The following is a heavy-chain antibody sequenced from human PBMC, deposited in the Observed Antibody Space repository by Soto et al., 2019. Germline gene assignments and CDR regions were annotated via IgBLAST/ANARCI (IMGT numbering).Heavy chain of an antibody. CDR1: GGTFSSYA. CDR3: ARCIAAAGTPRFDY. D-gene: IGHD6-13*01. V-gene: IGHV1-69*13. CDR2: IIPIFGTA. J-gene: IGHJ4*02. Sequence: SVKVSCKASGGTFSSYAISWVRQAPGQGLEWMGGIIPIFGTANYAQKFQGRVTITADESKNQFSLKLSSVTAADTAVYYCARCIAAAGTPRFDYWGQGTLVTVSS.